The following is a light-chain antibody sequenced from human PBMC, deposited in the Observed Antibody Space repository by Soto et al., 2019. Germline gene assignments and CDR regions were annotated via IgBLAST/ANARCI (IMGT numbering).Light chain of an antibody. V-gene: IGLV3-1*01. CDR2: EDS. CDR1: KLGDKY. J-gene: IGLJ1*01. Sequence: SYELTQPPSVSVSPGQTASITCSGDKLGDKYACWYQQKPGQSPVLVIYEDSKRPSGIPERFSGSNSGKTATLTISGTQAMDEAVYYCQAWDSNTGVFGTGTKLTVL. CDR3: QAWDSNTGV.